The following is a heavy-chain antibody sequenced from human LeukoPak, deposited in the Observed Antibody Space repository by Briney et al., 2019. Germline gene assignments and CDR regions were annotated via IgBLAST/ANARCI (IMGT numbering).Heavy chain of an antibody. V-gene: IGHV4-38-2*02. J-gene: IGHJ4*02. CDR2: IYHSGST. CDR1: GFSNSSGYN. CDR3: ARDSRFGEGEIDY. Sequence: PSETLSLTCAVSGFSNSSGYNWGWIRQPPGKGLEWIGSIYHSGSTYYNPSLKSRVTISVDTSKNQFSLKLSSVTAADTAVYYCARDSRFGEGEIDYWGQGTLVTVSS. D-gene: IGHD3-10*01.